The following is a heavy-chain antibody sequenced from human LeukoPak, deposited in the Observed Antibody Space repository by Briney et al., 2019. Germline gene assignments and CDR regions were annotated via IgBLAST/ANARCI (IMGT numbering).Heavy chain of an antibody. J-gene: IGHJ4*02. CDR2: INPNSGGT. V-gene: IGHV1-2*02. D-gene: IGHD3-16*02. CDR1: GYTFTGYY. CDR3: ARLSSTSIWLLDY. Sequence: GASVKVSCKASGYTFTGYYIHWVRQAPGQGLEWMGWINPNSGGTNYAQKLQGRVTMTTDTSTSTAYMELRSLISDDAAVYYCARLSSTSIWLLDYWGLGTLVTVSS.